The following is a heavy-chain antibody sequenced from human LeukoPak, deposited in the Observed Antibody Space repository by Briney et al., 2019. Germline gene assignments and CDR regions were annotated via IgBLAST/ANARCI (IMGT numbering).Heavy chain of an antibody. D-gene: IGHD4-23*01. CDR1: GFTFSSYA. Sequence: GGSLRLSCAASGFTFSSYAMTWVRQAPGKGLEWVSAISGSAVYTFYADSVKGRFTISRDNSKNTLYLQMNSLRDEDTAVYYCARHDFGGNSGDYWGQGTLVTVSS. CDR3: ARHDFGGNSGDY. V-gene: IGHV3-23*01. J-gene: IGHJ4*02. CDR2: ISGSAVYT.